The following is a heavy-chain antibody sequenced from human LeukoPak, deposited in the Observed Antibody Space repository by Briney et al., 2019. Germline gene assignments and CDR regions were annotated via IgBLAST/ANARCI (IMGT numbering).Heavy chain of an antibody. J-gene: IGHJ4*02. CDR3: ARGSYCSSTSCPLDY. CDR1: GYTFTSYG. CDR2: ISAYNGNT. V-gene: IGHV1-18*01. Sequence: GASVKVSCKASGYTFTSYGISWVRQAPGQGLEWMGWISAYNGNTNYAQTLQGRVTMTTDTYTSTAYMELRSLRSDDTAVYYCARGSYCSSTSCPLDYWGQGTLVTVSS. D-gene: IGHD2-2*01.